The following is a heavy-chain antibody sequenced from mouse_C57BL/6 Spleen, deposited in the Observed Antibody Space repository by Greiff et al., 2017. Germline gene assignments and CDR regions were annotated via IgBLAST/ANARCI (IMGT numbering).Heavy chain of an antibody. CDR2: ISSGSSTI. CDR1: GFTFSDYG. V-gene: IGHV5-17*01. CDR3: ARDDYFDY. J-gene: IGHJ2*01. Sequence: DVMLVESGGGLVKPGGSLKLSCAASGFTFSDYGMHWFRQAPEKGLEWVAYISSGSSTIYYADTVKGRFTISRDNAKNTLFLQMTSLRSEDTAMYYCARDDYFDYWGQGTTLTVSS.